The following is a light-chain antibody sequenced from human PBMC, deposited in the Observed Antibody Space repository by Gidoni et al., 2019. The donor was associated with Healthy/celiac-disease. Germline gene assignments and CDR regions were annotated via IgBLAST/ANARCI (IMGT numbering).Light chain of an antibody. J-gene: IGKJ1*01. CDR2: AAS. CDR3: QQLYSNPRT. CDR1: QGISSY. Sequence: QMTKSPSSLSASVGDRVTITCRASQGISSYLDWYQQKPGKAPKLLIYAASSLQSGVPSRFSGSGSGTDFTLTISSLQPEDFATYYCQQLYSNPRTFGEGTKVEIK. V-gene: IGKV1-39*01.